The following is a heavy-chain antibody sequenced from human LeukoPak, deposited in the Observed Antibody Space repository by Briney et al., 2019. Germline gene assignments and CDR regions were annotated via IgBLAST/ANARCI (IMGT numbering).Heavy chain of an antibody. CDR3: ARGRGFYDILTVYSRPYDAFDM. J-gene: IGHJ3*02. CDR2: ISAYNGNT. D-gene: IGHD3-9*01. V-gene: IGHV1-18*01. CDR1: GYTFTSYG. Sequence: ASVTVSCKASGYTFTSYGISWVRQAPGQGLEWMGWISAYNGNTNYAQKLQGRVTMTTDTSTSTAYMELRSLRSDDTAVYYCARGRGFYDILTVYSRPYDAFDMWGQGTMVSVSS.